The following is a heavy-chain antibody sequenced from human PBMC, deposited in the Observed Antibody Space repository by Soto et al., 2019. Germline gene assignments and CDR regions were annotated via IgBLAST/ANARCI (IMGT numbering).Heavy chain of an antibody. D-gene: IGHD6-13*01. CDR2: IVPLFGTT. CDR1: GGNFTSYA. J-gene: IGHJ5*02. CDR3: AKASGRSWYNWFDP. Sequence: SVKVSCKASGGNFTSYAISWVRQAPGQGLEFMGGIVPLFGTTNYAHKFRGRVTITADESTSTVYMEVSSLRSEDTAVYYCAKASGRSWYNWFDPWGQGTLVTVSS. V-gene: IGHV1-69*13.